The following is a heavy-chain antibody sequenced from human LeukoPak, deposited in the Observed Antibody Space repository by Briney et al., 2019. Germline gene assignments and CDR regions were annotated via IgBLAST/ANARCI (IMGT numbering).Heavy chain of an antibody. CDR2: ISGSGGST. J-gene: IGHJ4*02. Sequence: GGSLRLSCALSGFTFSSYAISWVRQAPGKGLEWVSAISGSGGSTSYAASVKGRFTISRDNSKNTLYLQMNSLRAEDTAVYYCAKDYYRYCSSTSCSTGYYFDYWGQGTLVTVSS. CDR3: AKDYYRYCSSTSCSTGYYFDY. CDR1: GFTFSSYA. D-gene: IGHD2-2*01. V-gene: IGHV3-23*01.